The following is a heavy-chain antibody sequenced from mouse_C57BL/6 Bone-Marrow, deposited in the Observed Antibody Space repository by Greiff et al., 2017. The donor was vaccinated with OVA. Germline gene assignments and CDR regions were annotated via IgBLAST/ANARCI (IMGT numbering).Heavy chain of an antibody. J-gene: IGHJ1*03. V-gene: IGHV1-64*01. D-gene: IGHD2-4*01. CDR3: ARGAYDYDGFDV. Sequence: QVQLKQPGAELVKPGASVKLSCKASGYTFTSYWMHWVKQRPGQGLEWIGMIHPNSGSTNYNEKFKSKATLTVDKSSSTAYMQLSSLTSEDSAVYYCARGAYDYDGFDVWGTGTTVTVSS. CDR1: GYTFTSYW. CDR2: IHPNSGST.